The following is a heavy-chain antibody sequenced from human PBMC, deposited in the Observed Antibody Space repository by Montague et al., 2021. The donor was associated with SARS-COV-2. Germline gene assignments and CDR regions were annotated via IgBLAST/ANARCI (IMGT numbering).Heavy chain of an antibody. CDR2: ISYDGSNK. V-gene: IGHV3-30-3*01. CDR1: GFTFSSYA. Sequence: SLRLSCAASGFTFSSYAMHWVRQAPGKGLEWVAVISYDGSNKYYADSVKGRFTISRDNSKNTLYLQMNSLRAEDTAVYYCARGGSGSYYFFDYWGQGTLVTVPS. D-gene: IGHD1-26*01. J-gene: IGHJ4*02. CDR3: ARGGSGSYYFFDY.